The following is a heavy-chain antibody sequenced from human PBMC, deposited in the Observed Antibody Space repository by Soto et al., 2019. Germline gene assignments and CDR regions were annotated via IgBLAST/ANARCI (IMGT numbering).Heavy chain of an antibody. CDR3: ARASAGKQQLVYYYYGMDV. V-gene: IGHV1-3*01. J-gene: IGHJ6*02. Sequence: GASVKVSCKASGYTFTSYAMHWVRQAPGQRLEWMGWINAGNGNTKYSQKFQGRVTITRDTSASTAYMELSSLRSEETAVYYCARASAGKQQLVYYYYGMDVWGQGTTVTVSS. CDR1: GYTFTSYA. D-gene: IGHD6-13*01. CDR2: INAGNGNT.